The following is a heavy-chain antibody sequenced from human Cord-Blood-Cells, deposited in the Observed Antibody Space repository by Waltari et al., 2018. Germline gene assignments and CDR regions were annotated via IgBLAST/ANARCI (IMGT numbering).Heavy chain of an antibody. CDR1: GFTFDDYA. CDR2: ISWNSGSI. Sequence: EVQLVESGGGLVQPGRSLRLSCAASGFTFDDYAMHWVRQAPGKGLEWVSGISWNSGSIGYADSGKGRFTISRDNAKNSLYLQMNSLRAEDTALYYCATSLGDESSSWYFDYWGQGTLVTVSS. CDR3: ATSLGDESSSWYFDY. V-gene: IGHV3-9*01. D-gene: IGHD6-13*01. J-gene: IGHJ4*02.